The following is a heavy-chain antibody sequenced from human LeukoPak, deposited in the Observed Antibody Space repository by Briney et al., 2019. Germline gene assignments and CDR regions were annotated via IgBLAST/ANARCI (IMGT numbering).Heavy chain of an antibody. CDR3: AKDPDKVSGTYTGFDY. CDR2: ISWNSGSI. J-gene: IGHJ4*02. Sequence: PGGSLRLSCAASGFTFDDYAMPWVRQAPGKGLEWVSGISWNSGSIGYADSVKGRFTISRDNAKNSLYLQMNSLRAEDTALYYCAKDPDKVSGTYTGFDYWGQGTLVTVSS. CDR1: GFTFDDYA. D-gene: IGHD1-26*01. V-gene: IGHV3-9*01.